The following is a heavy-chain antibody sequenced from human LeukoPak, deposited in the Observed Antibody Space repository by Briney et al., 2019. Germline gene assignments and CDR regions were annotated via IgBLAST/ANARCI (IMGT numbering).Heavy chain of an antibody. CDR3: ARQRRTVTIFYWYFDL. Sequence: PSETLSLTCTVSGGSISSGDYYWSWIRQPPGKGLEWIGYIYYSGSTNYNPSLKSRVTISVDTSKNQFSLKLSSVTAADTAVYYCARQRRTVTIFYWYFDLWGRGTLVTVSS. V-gene: IGHV4-61*08. CDR1: GGSISSGDYY. D-gene: IGHD4-17*01. J-gene: IGHJ2*01. CDR2: IYYSGST.